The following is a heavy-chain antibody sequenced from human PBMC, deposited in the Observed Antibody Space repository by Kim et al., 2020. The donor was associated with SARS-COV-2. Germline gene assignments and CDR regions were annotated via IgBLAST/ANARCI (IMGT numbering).Heavy chain of an antibody. J-gene: IGHJ3*02. D-gene: IGHD2-2*01. CDR2: ISSNGGST. V-gene: IGHV3-64D*06. Sequence: GGSLRLSCSASGFTFSSYAMHWVRQAPGKGLEYVSTISSNGGSTYYADSVKGRFTISRDNSKNTLYLQMSSLRAEDTAVYYCVKDQGYCSSTSCPWGAFDIWGQGTMVTVSS. CDR1: GFTFSSYA. CDR3: VKDQGYCSSTSCPWGAFDI.